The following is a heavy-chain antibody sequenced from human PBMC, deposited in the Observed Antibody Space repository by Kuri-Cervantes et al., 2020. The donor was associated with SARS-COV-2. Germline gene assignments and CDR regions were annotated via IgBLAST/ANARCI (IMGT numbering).Heavy chain of an antibody. CDR3: ANLQWLLIDDAFDI. CDR2: ISGSGGST. V-gene: IGHV3-23*01. D-gene: IGHD3-22*01. Sequence: GESLKIPCAASGFTFSSYAMSWVRQAPGKGLEWVSAISGSGGSTYYADSVKGRFTISRDNSKNTLYLQMNSLRAEDTAVYYCANLQWLLIDDAFDIWGQGTMVTVSS. CDR1: GFTFSSYA. J-gene: IGHJ3*02.